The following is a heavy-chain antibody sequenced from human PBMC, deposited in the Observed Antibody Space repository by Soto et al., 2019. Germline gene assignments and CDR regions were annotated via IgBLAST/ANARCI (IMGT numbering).Heavy chain of an antibody. D-gene: IGHD6-13*01. CDR2: ISSNGGST. CDR1: GFTFSSYA. Sequence: WGSLRLSCAASGFTFSSYAMHWVRQAPGKGLEYVSAISSNGGSTYYANSVKGRFTISRDNSKNTLYLQMGSLRAEDMAVYYCARCSSWGSFYMDVWGKGTTVTVSS. J-gene: IGHJ6*03. V-gene: IGHV3-64*01. CDR3: ARCSSWGSFYMDV.